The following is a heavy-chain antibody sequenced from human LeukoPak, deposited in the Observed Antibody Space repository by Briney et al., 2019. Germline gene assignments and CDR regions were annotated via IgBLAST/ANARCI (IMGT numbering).Heavy chain of an antibody. CDR3: ARGYYDNSGYSNPFDY. V-gene: IGHV4-59*11. CDR1: GGSITSLY. D-gene: IGHD3-22*01. Sequence: SDTLSLTCTVSGGSITSLYWSWLRQSPGKGLELIGYVHHSGSTNYNPSLKGRVTISIDTSKNQFSLKLSPVTAADTAVYYCARGYYDNSGYSNPFDYWGQGTLVTVSS. CDR2: VHHSGST. J-gene: IGHJ4*02.